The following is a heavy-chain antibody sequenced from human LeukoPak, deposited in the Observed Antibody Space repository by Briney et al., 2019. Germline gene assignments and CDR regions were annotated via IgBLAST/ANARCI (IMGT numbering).Heavy chain of an antibody. D-gene: IGHD4-23*01. J-gene: IGHJ3*02. Sequence: GGSLRLSCAASGFTFSSYAMNWVRRAPGQGLEWVSSISSSSSDIYYTDSVKGRFTISRDNAKNSLYLQMNSLRAEDTAVYYCVTDYGGSSGAFDIWGQGTMVTVSS. CDR2: ISSSSSDI. CDR1: GFTFSSYA. V-gene: IGHV3-21*01. CDR3: VTDYGGSSGAFDI.